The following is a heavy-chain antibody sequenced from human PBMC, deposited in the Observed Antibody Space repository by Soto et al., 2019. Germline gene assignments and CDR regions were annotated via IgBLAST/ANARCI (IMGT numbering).Heavy chain of an antibody. J-gene: IGHJ4*02. CDR1: GYTFTSYD. CDR3: VSWYGGNSGDY. Sequence: QVQLVQSGAEVKKPGASVKVSCKASGYTFTSYDINWVRQATGQGPEWMGWMNPNSGDTHYAPTFQGSVTMTRNTSRSAAYVDVGSIRSEDTSMYCCVSWYGGNSGDYWGQGNLVTVFS. CDR2: MNPNSGDT. V-gene: IGHV1-8*01. D-gene: IGHD2-21*02.